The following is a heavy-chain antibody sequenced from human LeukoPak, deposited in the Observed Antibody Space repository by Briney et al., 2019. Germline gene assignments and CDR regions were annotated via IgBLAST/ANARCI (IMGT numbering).Heavy chain of an antibody. D-gene: IGHD5-12*01. Sequence: SETLSLTCAVSSGSISSGGYSWSWIRQPPGKGLEWIGYIYHSGSTYYNPSLKSRVTISVDRSKNQFSLKLSSVTAADTAVYYCARGNSGYDPGWFDPWGQGTLVTVSS. CDR2: IYHSGST. CDR3: ARGNSGYDPGWFDP. V-gene: IGHV4-30-2*01. J-gene: IGHJ5*02. CDR1: SGSISSGGYS.